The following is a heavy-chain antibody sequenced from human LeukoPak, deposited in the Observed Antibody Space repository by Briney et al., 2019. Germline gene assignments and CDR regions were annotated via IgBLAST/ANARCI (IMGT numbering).Heavy chain of an antibody. CDR2: ISYDGSNK. Sequence: GGSLRLSCAASGFTFSSYAMHWVRQAPGKGLEWVAVISYDGSNKYYADSVKGRFTISRDNSKNTLYLQMNSLRAEDTAVYYCASGQQLVPQDYWGQGTLVTVSS. J-gene: IGHJ4*02. CDR1: GFTFSSYA. V-gene: IGHV3-30*04. CDR3: ASGQQLVPQDY. D-gene: IGHD6-13*01.